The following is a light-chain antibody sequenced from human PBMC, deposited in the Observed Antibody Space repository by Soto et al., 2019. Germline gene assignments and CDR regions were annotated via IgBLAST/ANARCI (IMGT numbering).Light chain of an antibody. CDR3: QQYNSLLTT. CDR1: QTVGSFY. J-gene: IGKJ1*01. CDR2: DAS. V-gene: IGKV3-20*01. Sequence: EIVLTQSPGTLSLSPGERATLSCRASQTVGSFYLAWYQQRPGQAPRLLIYDASTRATGIPDRFSGSGSGTDFTLTISRLEPEDFATYYCQQYNSLLTTFGQGTKVDIK.